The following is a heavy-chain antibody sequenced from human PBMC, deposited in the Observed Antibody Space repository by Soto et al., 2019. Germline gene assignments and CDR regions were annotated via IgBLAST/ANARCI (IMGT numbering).Heavy chain of an antibody. CDR1: GFTFSSYW. D-gene: IGHD6-13*01. Sequence: EVQLVESGGDLVQPGGSLRLSCAASGFTFSSYWMHWVRQAPGKGLVWISRIIRDGSSTNYADSVKGRFTISRDNAKNTLYLEINSLRAEDTAVYFCGRGGSGIYGMDIWGQGTTVTVSS. CDR3: GRGGSGIYGMDI. CDR2: IIRDGSST. J-gene: IGHJ6*02. V-gene: IGHV3-74*01.